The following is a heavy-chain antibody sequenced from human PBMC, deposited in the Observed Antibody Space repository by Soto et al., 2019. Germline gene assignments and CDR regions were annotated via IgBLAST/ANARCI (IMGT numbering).Heavy chain of an antibody. CDR2: ISGSGGST. Sequence: GGSLRLSCAASGFTFSSYAMSWVRQAPGKGLEWVSAISGSGGSTYYADSVKGRFTISRDNSKNTLYLQMNSLRAEDTAVYYCAKYEYGSGRSPYYYMDVWGKGTTVTVSS. V-gene: IGHV3-23*01. CDR3: AKYEYGSGRSPYYYMDV. D-gene: IGHD3-10*01. CDR1: GFTFSSYA. J-gene: IGHJ6*03.